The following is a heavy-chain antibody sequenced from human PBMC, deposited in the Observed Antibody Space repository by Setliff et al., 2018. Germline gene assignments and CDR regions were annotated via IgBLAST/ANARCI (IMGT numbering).Heavy chain of an antibody. CDR3: ARTGTYRYFDS. J-gene: IGHJ4*02. D-gene: IGHD1-1*01. CDR2: IHYRGTT. CDR1: GASISRGTYY. Sequence: SETPSLTCTVSGASISRGTYYWAWIRQPPGKGLEWIGRIHYRGTTYSNVSLASRLTISVDTSKNQFSLQLTSVTAADTAVYYCARTGTYRYFDSWGQGTRVTVSS. V-gene: IGHV4-39*01.